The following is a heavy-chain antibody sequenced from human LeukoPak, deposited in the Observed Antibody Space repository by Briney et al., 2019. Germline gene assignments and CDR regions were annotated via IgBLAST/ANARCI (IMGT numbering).Heavy chain of an antibody. CDR1: GYTFTSYG. J-gene: IGHJ5*02. V-gene: IGHV1-18*01. D-gene: IGHD3-3*01. CDR2: ISAYNGNT. CDR3: ARELHTSYDFWSGYYFSWVDP. Sequence: ASVKVSCKASGYTFTSYGISWVRQAPGQGLEWMGWISAYNGNTNYAQKLQGRVTMTTDTSTSTAYIELRSLRSDDTAVYYCARELHTSYDFWSGYYFSWVDPWGQGTLVTVSS.